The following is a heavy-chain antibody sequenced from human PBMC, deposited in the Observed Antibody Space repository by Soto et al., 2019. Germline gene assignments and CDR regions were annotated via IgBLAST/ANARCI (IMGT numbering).Heavy chain of an antibody. CDR2: IIPILGIA. Sequence: QVQLVQSGAEVKKPGSSVKVSCKASGGTFSSYTISWVRQAPGQGLEWMGRIIPILGIANYAQKFQGRVKITAEKSTSTAYMELSSLRSEDTAVYYCARDKSGSLVQHWGQGTLVTVSS. D-gene: IGHD2-15*01. CDR1: GGTFSSYT. CDR3: ARDKSGSLVQH. J-gene: IGHJ1*01. V-gene: IGHV1-69*08.